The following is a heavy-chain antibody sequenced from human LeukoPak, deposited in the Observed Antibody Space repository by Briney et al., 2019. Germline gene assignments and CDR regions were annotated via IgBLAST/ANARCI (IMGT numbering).Heavy chain of an antibody. Sequence: PSETLSLTCAVSGGSISSSNWWSWVRQPPGKGLEWIGEIYHSGSTNYNPSLKSRVTISVDKSKNQFPLKLSSVTAADTAVYYCARVPTTPSAGMDVWGQGTTVTVSS. D-gene: IGHD4-17*01. J-gene: IGHJ6*02. V-gene: IGHV4-4*02. CDR1: GGSISSSNW. CDR2: IYHSGST. CDR3: ARVPTTPSAGMDV.